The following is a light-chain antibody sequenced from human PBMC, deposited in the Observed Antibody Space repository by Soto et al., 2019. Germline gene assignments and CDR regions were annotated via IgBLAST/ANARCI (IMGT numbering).Light chain of an antibody. Sequence: QSVLTQPASVSGSPGQSITISCTGTSSVVGGYDYVSWYQHHPGKAPKLMIYDVSNRPSGVSSRFSGSKSGNTASLTISGLQAEDEADYYCSSYTSSSLYVFGTGTKVTVL. CDR2: DVS. J-gene: IGLJ1*01. CDR1: SSVVGGYDY. V-gene: IGLV2-14*03. CDR3: SSYTSSSLYV.